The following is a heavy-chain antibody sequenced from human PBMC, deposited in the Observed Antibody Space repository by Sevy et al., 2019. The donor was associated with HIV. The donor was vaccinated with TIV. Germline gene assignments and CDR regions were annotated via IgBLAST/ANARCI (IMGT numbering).Heavy chain of an antibody. V-gene: IGHV3-53*01. J-gene: IGHJ4*02. CDR2: FYNGDST. Sequence: GGSLRLSCAATGFTVTSNYMSWVRQGPGKGLAWVSGFYNGDSTQYADSVKGRFTISRDKSNNTLYLQMDSLRAEDTAVYYCAREAGSSSFDYWGQGTLVTVSS. CDR1: GFTVTSNY. CDR3: AREAGSSSFDY. D-gene: IGHD6-13*01.